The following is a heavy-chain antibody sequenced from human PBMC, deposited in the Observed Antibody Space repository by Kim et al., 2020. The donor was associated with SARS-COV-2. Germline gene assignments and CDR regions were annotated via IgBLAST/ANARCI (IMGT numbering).Heavy chain of an antibody. J-gene: IGHJ1*01. CDR1: GFTFNSYA. V-gene: IGHV3-23*01. D-gene: IGHD6-19*01. CDR2: IRQSGGNT. Sequence: GGSLRLSCAASGFTFNSYAMSWVRQAPGKGLEWVSGIRQSGGNTEYADSVKGRFSISRDTSKNTLYLQMNRLGAEDTVVYYCMKGTSEGSGWFEYFQRWGQGTLGTVSS. CDR3: MKGTSEGSGWFEYFQR.